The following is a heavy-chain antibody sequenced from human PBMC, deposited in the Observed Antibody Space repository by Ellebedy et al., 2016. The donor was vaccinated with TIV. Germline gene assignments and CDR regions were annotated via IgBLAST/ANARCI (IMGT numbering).Heavy chain of an antibody. CDR2: ISAHNGHT. J-gene: IGHJ4*02. CDR1: GYTFTSYG. Sequence: AASVKVSCKASGYTFTSYGISWVRQAPGQGLEWMGWISAHNGHTNYAQKLQGRVTMTTDTSTSTAYMELRSLRSDDTAVFYCAKSGLFGELLYLDYWGQGTLVTVSS. D-gene: IGHD3-10*02. CDR3: AKSGLFGELLYLDY. V-gene: IGHV1-18*01.